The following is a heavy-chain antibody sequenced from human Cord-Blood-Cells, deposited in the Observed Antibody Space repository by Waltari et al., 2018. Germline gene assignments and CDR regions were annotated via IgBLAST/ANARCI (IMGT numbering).Heavy chain of an antibody. CDR3: TVHGGY. CDR2: IYYMGST. Sequence: QLQLQESGPGLVKPSETLSLTCTVSGGSISSSSYYWGWIRQPPGKGLEWMGSIYYMGSTSYNRSLKNRVTTAVDTSKNQFSLHLSSVTSPDTAVYYCTVHGGYWGQGTLVTVSS. V-gene: IGHV4-39*01. D-gene: IGHD3-16*01. J-gene: IGHJ4*02. CDR1: GGSISSSSYY.